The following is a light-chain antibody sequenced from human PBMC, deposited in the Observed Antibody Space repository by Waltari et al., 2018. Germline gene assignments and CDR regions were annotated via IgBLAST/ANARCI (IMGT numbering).Light chain of an antibody. CDR3: QQFNDWPRT. J-gene: IGKJ1*01. V-gene: IGKV3-15*01. CDR2: AAF. CDR1: QSVSIN. Sequence: EVVMTQSPATLSVSPGDRATLSCRASQSVSINVNWYQQKPGQAPRLLIYAAFTRATGIPARFSGRGSGTEFTLTISSLQSEDCAVYYCQQFNDWPRTFGQGTKVEIK.